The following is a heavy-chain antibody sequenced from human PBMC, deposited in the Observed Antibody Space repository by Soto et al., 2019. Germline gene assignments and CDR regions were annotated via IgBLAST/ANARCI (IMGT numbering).Heavy chain of an antibody. CDR3: AKVTAAGSSVDH. Sequence: EVQLLESGGGLVQPGGSLRLSCAASGFNFRFYAMNWVRQAPGTGLEWVSTFSGNSGDTYYADSVKGRFSISRDNSKNTLYLQMNSLRAEDTAVYYCAKVTAAGSSVDHWGQGTLVTVYS. CDR2: FSGNSGDT. CDR1: GFNFRFYA. J-gene: IGHJ4*02. V-gene: IGHV3-23*01. D-gene: IGHD6-13*01.